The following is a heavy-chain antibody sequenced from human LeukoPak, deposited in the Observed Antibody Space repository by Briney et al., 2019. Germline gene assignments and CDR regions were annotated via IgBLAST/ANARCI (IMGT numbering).Heavy chain of an antibody. D-gene: IGHD6-13*01. CDR2: ISGSGGST. CDR3: ASAASSSWYYFDY. J-gene: IGHJ4*02. Sequence: GGSLRLSCAASGFTFSSYAMSWVRQAPGKGLEWVSAISGSGGSTYYADSVKGRFTISRDNSKNTLYLQMNSLTAEDTAVYYCASAASSSWYYFDYWGQGTLVTVSS. CDR1: GFTFSSYA. V-gene: IGHV3-23*01.